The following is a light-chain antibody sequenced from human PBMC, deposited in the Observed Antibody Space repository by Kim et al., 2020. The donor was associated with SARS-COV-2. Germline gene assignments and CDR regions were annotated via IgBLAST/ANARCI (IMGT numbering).Light chain of an antibody. CDR2: DVN. CDR1: GAHSY. Sequence: GAHSYVSWYQHHPGRAPKLLIYDVNKRPSGVPDRISGSESANTASLTVSGLQAEDEGDYYCSSYAGNNVIFGGGTQLTV. J-gene: IGLJ2*01. CDR3: SSYAGNNVI. V-gene: IGLV2-8*01.